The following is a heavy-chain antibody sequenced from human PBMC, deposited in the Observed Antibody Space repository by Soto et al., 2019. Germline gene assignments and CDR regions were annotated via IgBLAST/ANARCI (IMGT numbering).Heavy chain of an antibody. CDR3: AKISGYDSYYYYYGMDV. V-gene: IGHV1-69*13. Sequence: SVKVSCKASGGTFSSYAISWVRQAPGQGLEWMGGITPIFGTANYAQKFQGRVTITADESTSTAYMELSSLRSEDTAVYYCAKISGYDSYYYYYGMDVWGQGTTVTVSS. D-gene: IGHD5-12*01. CDR1: GGTFSSYA. J-gene: IGHJ6*02. CDR2: ITPIFGTA.